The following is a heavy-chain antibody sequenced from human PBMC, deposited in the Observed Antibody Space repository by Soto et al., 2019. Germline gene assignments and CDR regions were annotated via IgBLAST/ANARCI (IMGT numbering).Heavy chain of an antibody. Sequence: GASVKVSCKASGYTSTSYAMHWVRQAPGQRLEWMGWINAGNGNTKYSQKFQGRVTITRDTSASTAYMELSSLRSEDTAVYYCARSSIWFGEWYGMDVWGQGTTVTVSS. J-gene: IGHJ6*02. V-gene: IGHV1-3*01. CDR1: GYTSTSYA. CDR3: ARSSIWFGEWYGMDV. CDR2: INAGNGNT. D-gene: IGHD3-10*01.